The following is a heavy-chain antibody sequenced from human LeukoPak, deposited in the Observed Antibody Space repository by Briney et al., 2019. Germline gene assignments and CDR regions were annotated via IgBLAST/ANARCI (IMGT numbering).Heavy chain of an antibody. Sequence: GKSLRLSCAASGFNFDDHAMHWVRQAPGKGLEWVSGISWNSGNIGYADSVKGRFTISRDNAKNSLYLQMNSLRAEDMASYYCAKGSYFGSPFGYWGQGTLVTVSS. CDR2: ISWNSGNI. D-gene: IGHD3-10*01. CDR3: AKGSYFGSPFGY. J-gene: IGHJ4*02. V-gene: IGHV3-9*03. CDR1: GFNFDDHA.